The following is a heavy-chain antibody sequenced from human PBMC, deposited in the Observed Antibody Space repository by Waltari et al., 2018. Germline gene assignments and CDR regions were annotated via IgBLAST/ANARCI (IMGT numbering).Heavy chain of an antibody. J-gene: IGHJ5*02. CDR1: GASFSAYY. CDR2: IRHPGST. Sequence: QVQLQQWGAGLLKPSETLSLTCTVSGASFSAYYWGWVRQVPGKGLEWIGEIRHPGSTNYNPSLKSRVTISVATSKNQFSLKLFSVTAADTALYYCTRGGNYDFWSHSPFVDPWGQGTQVTVSS. D-gene: IGHD3-3*01. V-gene: IGHV4-34*01. CDR3: TRGGNYDFWSHSPFVDP.